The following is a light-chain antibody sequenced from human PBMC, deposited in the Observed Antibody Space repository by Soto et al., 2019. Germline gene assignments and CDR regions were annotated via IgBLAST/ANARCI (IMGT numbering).Light chain of an antibody. Sequence: EIVMMQSPATLSVSPGERATLSCRASQSVSGDLAWYQQKPGQAPRLLIYGPSTRATGIPARFSGSGSGTEFTLTISGLPSEDFAIYFCQQYKSWPSTFGQGTPLQIK. J-gene: IGKJ5*01. CDR3: QQYKSWPST. V-gene: IGKV3-15*01. CDR1: QSVSGD. CDR2: GPS.